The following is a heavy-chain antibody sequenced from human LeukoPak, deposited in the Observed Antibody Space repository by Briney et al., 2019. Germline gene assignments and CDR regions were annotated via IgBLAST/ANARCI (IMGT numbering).Heavy chain of an antibody. J-gene: IGHJ4*02. V-gene: IGHV4-34*01. Sequence: SETLSLTCAVYGGSFSGYHWSWIRQPPGKGLEWIGSIYYSGSTYYNPSLKSRVTISVDTSKNQFSLKLSSVTAADTAVYYCARPDCSSTSCHFDYWGQGTLVTVSS. CDR1: GGSFSGYH. CDR3: ARPDCSSTSCHFDY. CDR2: IYYSGST. D-gene: IGHD2-2*01.